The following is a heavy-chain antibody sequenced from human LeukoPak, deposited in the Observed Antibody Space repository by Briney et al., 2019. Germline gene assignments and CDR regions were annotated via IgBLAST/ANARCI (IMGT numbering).Heavy chain of an antibody. CDR2: ISDSGGTT. V-gene: IGHV3-23*01. D-gene: IGHD5-12*01. CDR3: AKHSYRVDSFTDY. J-gene: IGHJ4*02. CDR1: GLAFSTYA. Sequence: GGSLRLSCAASGLAFSTYAMSWVRQAPGKGLEWVSGISDSGGTTYYADSVKGRFTISRDNSKNTLYLQMNSLRAEDTAVYYCAKHSYRVDSFTDYWGQGTLVTVSS.